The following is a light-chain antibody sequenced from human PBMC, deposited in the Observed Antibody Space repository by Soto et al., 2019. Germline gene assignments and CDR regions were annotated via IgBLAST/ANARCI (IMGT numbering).Light chain of an antibody. V-gene: IGKV3-11*01. J-gene: IGKJ5*01. CDR2: DAS. CDR3: QQRSSWPT. CDR1: QSLRNY. Sequence: ENVLTQSPANLALSPGNTATLSCRATQSLRNYLAWYQQKLGQAPRLLIYDASKRATGIPARFSGSGSGTDFTLTISSLEPEDFAVYYCQQRSSWPTFGQGTRLEI.